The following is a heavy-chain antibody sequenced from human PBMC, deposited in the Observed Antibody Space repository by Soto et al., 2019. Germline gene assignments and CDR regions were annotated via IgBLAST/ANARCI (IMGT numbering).Heavy chain of an antibody. Sequence: GGSLRLSCAASGFTFSSYSMNWVRQAPGKGLEWVSSISSSSSNIYYADSVKGRFTISRDNAKNTLYLQMSSLRAEDTAVYYCVRTSLVVAAATREDYWGQGTLVTVSS. V-gene: IGHV3-21*01. CDR2: ISSSSSNI. CDR1: GFTFSSYS. J-gene: IGHJ4*02. D-gene: IGHD2-15*01. CDR3: VRTSLVVAAATREDY.